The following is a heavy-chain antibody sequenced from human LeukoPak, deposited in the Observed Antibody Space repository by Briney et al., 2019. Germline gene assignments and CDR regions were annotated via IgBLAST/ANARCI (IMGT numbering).Heavy chain of an antibody. D-gene: IGHD2-15*01. Sequence: GGSLRLSCAASGFTFSSYAMSWVRQAPVKGLEWVSAISGSGGSTYYADSVKGRFTISRDNSKNTLYLQMNSLRAEDTAVYYCAKDSTRGYCSGGSCYVDPWGQGTLVTVSS. CDR1: GFTFSSYA. CDR3: AKDSTRGYCSGGSCYVDP. J-gene: IGHJ5*02. CDR2: ISGSGGST. V-gene: IGHV3-23*01.